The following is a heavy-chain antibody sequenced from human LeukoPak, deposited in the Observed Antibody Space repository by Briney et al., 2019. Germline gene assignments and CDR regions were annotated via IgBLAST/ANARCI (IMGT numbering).Heavy chain of an antibody. J-gene: IGHJ5*02. CDR1: GYTFTGNY. D-gene: IGHD2-2*01. CDR3: ARGGRGGPAAIWFDP. Sequence: GASVKVSCKASGYTFTGNYMHWVRQAPGQGLEWMGWINPNSGGTNYAQKFQGRVTMTRDTSISTAYMELSRLRSDDTAVYYCARGGRGGPAAIWFDPWGQGTLVTVSS. V-gene: IGHV1-2*02. CDR2: INPNSGGT.